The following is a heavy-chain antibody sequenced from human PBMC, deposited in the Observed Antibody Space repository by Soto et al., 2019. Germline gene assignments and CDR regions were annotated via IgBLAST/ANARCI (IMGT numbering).Heavy chain of an antibody. Sequence: QVQLQESGPGLVKPSETLSLTCTVSGGSISSYYWSWIRQPPGKGLEWIGYIYYSGSTNYNPSLXGXAXIXXDTSKNQFSLKLSSVTAADTAVYYCARAYGYYFDYWGQGTLVTVSS. V-gene: IGHV4-59*01. CDR1: GGSISSYY. CDR2: IYYSGST. CDR3: ARAYGYYFDY. J-gene: IGHJ4*02. D-gene: IGHD4-17*01.